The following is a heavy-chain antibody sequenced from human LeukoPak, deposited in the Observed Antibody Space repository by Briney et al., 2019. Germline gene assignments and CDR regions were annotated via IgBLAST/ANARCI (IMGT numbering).Heavy chain of an antibody. D-gene: IGHD2/OR15-2a*01. J-gene: IGHJ4*02. V-gene: IGHV1-2*02. CDR1: GYTFTGDF. Sequence: ASVKVSCKASGYTFTGDFMHCVRQAPGQGLEWMGWINPNSGGTNYAQKFQGRVTMTRDTSISTAYMELSRLRSDDTAVYYCARDLRNRGSLDYWGQGTLVTVSS. CDR2: INPNSGGT. CDR3: ARDLRNRGSLDY.